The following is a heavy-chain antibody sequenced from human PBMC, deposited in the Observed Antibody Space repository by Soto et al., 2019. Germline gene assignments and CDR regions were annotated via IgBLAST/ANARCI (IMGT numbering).Heavy chain of an antibody. J-gene: IGHJ4*02. V-gene: IGHV3-30*18. CDR3: AKGPHRNPSAPFDY. CDR2: ISFDGRDE. D-gene: IGHD1-1*01. Sequence: QVQLVESGGGVVQPGRSLRLSCAASGFTFSSYGMHWVRQAPGKGLEWVTLISFDGRDEYYADSVKGRFTISRDNSKNMLYLQMNSLRPEDTAVYYCAKGPHRNPSAPFDYWGQGTLVTVSS. CDR1: GFTFSSYG.